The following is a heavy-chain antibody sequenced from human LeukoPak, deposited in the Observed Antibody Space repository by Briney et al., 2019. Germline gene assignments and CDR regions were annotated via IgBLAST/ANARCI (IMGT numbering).Heavy chain of an antibody. CDR3: ARKNDYGASYYIDI. CDR2: LSYSGRT. J-gene: IGHJ6*03. Sequence: PSESLSLTCTVAGGSITSGGYDWDWIRESPGKGLEWIGFLSYSGRTNYNPSLRSRFSMSVDTSKNQFSLRLNSVTAADTAVYSCARKNDYGASYYIDIWGKGTAVTVSS. CDR1: GGSITSGGYD. D-gene: IGHD4-17*01. V-gene: IGHV4-31*03.